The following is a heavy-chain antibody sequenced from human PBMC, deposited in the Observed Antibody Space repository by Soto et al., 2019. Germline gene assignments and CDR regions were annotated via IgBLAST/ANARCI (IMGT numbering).Heavy chain of an antibody. J-gene: IGHJ6*03. CDR2: INHSGST. Sequence: TLYLNCAVYGWSFSGYYWGWIRQPPGQGMEWSGEINHSGSTNYDPSLQSRVTISVDTPKNQFSRKLSSVTAADTAVYYCARGNVVVPAARLDYYYMDVWGKGTTVTVSS. CDR1: GWSFSGYY. CDR3: ARGNVVVPAARLDYYYMDV. D-gene: IGHD2-2*01. V-gene: IGHV4-34*01.